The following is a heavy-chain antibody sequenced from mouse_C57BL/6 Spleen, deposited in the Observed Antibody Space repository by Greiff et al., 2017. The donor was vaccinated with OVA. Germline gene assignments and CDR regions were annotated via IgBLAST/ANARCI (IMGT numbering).Heavy chain of an antibody. J-gene: IGHJ1*03. CDR2: IYPGNGDT. Sequence: QVQLQQSGAELVRPGASVKMSCKASGYTFTSYNMHWVKQTPRQGLEWIGAIYPGNGDTSYNQKFKGKATLTVDKSSSTAYMQLSSLTSEDSAVYFCARSLGAYYGSSYGYFDVWGTGTTVTVSS. D-gene: IGHD1-1*01. CDR1: GYTFTSYN. CDR3: ARSLGAYYGSSYGYFDV. V-gene: IGHV1-12*01.